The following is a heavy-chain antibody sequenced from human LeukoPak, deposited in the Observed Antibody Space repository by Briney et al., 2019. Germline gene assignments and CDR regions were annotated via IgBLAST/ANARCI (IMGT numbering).Heavy chain of an antibody. CDR3: ARSYDYVWGSYRYTPTFDY. CDR2: INHSGTT. D-gene: IGHD3-16*02. CDR1: GGTLRGYY. V-gene: IGHV4-34*01. J-gene: IGHJ4*02. Sequence: SETLSLTCAGYGGTLRGYYWNWIRQPPGEGVEWIGEINHSGTTNYNPSLKTRVTISVDTSKNQFPLNVGTVTAEDTAVHYCARSYDYVWGSYRYTPTFDYWGQGNLVTVSS.